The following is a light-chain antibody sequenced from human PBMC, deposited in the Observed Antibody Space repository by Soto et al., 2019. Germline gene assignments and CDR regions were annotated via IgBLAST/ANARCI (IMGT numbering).Light chain of an antibody. Sequence: EIVLTQSPVTLSLSPGERATLSSRASQSVTSFLAWYQQKPGQAPRLLIYDVSIRATGIPARFSGSGSGTDFTLTISSLEPEDFAVYYCQQRSNWPLTFGGGTKVEIK. CDR3: QQRSNWPLT. V-gene: IGKV3-11*01. CDR1: QSVTSF. CDR2: DVS. J-gene: IGKJ4*01.